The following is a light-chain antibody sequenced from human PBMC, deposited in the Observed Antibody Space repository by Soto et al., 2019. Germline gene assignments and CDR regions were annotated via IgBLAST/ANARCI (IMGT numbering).Light chain of an antibody. CDR1: QSLRSDY. CDR3: QHYGGSWT. Sequence: EIVLTQSPGTLSLSSGDRATLSCRASQSLRSDYLAWYQQKPGQAPRPLFYGASNRATAIPDRFSGSGSGTDFTLTISRLEPEDSAVYYCQHYGGSWTFGRGTKVEIK. V-gene: IGKV3-20*01. CDR2: GAS. J-gene: IGKJ1*01.